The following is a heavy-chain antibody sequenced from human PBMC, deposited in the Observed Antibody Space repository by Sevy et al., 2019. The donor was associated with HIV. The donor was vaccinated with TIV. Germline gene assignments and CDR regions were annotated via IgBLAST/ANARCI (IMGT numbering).Heavy chain of an antibody. CDR2: ISHRGDT. V-gene: IGHV4-30-2*01. CDR3: AREMFPRHWFDP. CDR1: GGSIITGAYS. Sequence: SETLSLTCAVSGGSIITGAYSWNWLRQPPGKSLEWIGYISHRGDTYFNPSLQSRVTISIDRPKSQFSLNLTSVTAADTAVYYCAREMFPRHWFDPWGQGVLVTVSS. J-gene: IGHJ5*02. D-gene: IGHD3-10*02.